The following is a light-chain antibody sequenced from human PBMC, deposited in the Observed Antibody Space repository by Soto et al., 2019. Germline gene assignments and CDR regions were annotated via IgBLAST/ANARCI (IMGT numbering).Light chain of an antibody. J-gene: IGLJ1*01. V-gene: IGLV2-23*01. CDR3: CSYAGSSTYV. CDR2: EGS. Sequence: QSLLTKPASVSGSPGQWITISCNGTSSDVGSYNLVSWYQQHPGKAPKLMIYEGSKRPSGVSNRFSGSKSGNTASLTISGLQAEDEADYYCCSYAGSSTYVFGTGTKVTVL. CDR1: SSDVGSYNL.